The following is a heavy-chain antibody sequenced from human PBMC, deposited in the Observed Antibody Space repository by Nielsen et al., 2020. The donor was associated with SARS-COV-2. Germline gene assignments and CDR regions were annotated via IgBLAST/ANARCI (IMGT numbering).Heavy chain of an antibody. CDR3: ARGGIALVRGTPERFDP. J-gene: IGHJ5*02. D-gene: IGHD3-10*01. CDR1: GYTFSHYV. Sequence: VSVKVSCKASGYTFSHYVINWVRQAPGQGLEWMRWLNTNTGDPMYAQDFTGRFVFSLDSSVSTAYLHISGLKPEDTAVYYCARGGIALVRGTPERFDPWGQGTLVTVSS. CDR2: LNTNTGDP. V-gene: IGHV7-4-1*02.